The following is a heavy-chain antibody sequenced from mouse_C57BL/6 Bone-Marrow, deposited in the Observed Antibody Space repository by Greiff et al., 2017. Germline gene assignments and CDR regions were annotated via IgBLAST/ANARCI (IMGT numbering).Heavy chain of an antibody. CDR1: GYTFTDYY. J-gene: IGHJ4*01. Sequence: EVQLQQSGPVLVKPGASVKMSCKASGYTFTDYYMNWVKQSHGKSLEWIGVINPYNGGTSYNQKFKGKATLTVDKSSSTAYMELNSLTSEDSAVYYCARDSNYWAMDYWGQGTSVTVSS. CDR3: ARDSNYWAMDY. D-gene: IGHD2-5*01. CDR2: INPYNGGT. V-gene: IGHV1-19*01.